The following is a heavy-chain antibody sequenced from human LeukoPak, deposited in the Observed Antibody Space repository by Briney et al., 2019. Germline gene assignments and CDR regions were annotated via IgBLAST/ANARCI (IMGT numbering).Heavy chain of an antibody. J-gene: IGHJ4*02. Sequence: GGSLRLSCASSASTFSLSWMHWFRQAPGKGLVWVSRITSDGSLTSYADPVKGRFTISRDNAKKTLYLQMNSLRADDTAVYYCATDWYSTPDHWGQGTVVTVSS. CDR2: ITSDGSLT. CDR1: ASTFSLSW. D-gene: IGHD3/OR15-3a*01. V-gene: IGHV3-74*01. CDR3: ATDWYSTPDH.